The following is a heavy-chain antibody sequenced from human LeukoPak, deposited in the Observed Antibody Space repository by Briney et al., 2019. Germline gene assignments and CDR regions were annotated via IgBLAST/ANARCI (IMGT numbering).Heavy chain of an antibody. Sequence: PGGSLRLSCAASGFTFSSYAMSWVRQAPGKGLEWVSAISGSGGSTYYADSVNGRFTISRDNSKNTLYLQMNSLRAEDTAVYYCASLSLRWSDYWGQGTLVTVSS. D-gene: IGHD4-23*01. CDR2: ISGSGGST. CDR1: GFTFSSYA. CDR3: ASLSLRWSDY. J-gene: IGHJ4*02. V-gene: IGHV3-23*01.